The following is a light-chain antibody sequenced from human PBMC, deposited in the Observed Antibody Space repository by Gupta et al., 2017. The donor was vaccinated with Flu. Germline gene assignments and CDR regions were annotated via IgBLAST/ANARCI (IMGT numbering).Light chain of an antibody. CDR2: DAA. CDR3: QQRSNWPPVLT. V-gene: IGKV3-11*01. CDR1: HRVGRY. J-gene: IGKJ4*01. Sequence: VVLTQSPTTLSLSPGDRATLSCRASHRVGRYVAWYQQKPGQAPRLLVSDAADRAAGVPARFSGSGSGADFTLTISSLEPEDFAMYYCQQRSNWPPVLTFGGGTRVELK.